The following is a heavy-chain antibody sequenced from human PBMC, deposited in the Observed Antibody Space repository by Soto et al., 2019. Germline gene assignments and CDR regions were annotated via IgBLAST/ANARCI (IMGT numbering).Heavy chain of an antibody. CDR1: GFTFDDNA. CDR2: INWKSDI. Sequence: GGSLRLSCAVSGFTFDDNAMHWVRHAQEKGLEWVSGINWKSDIGYADSVRGRFTISRDNAENSLYLQMNSLRAEDTALYYCGSSQDRGGSSRFICWGQGSQVTVSS. D-gene: IGHD2-15*01. V-gene: IGHV3-9*01. CDR3: GSSQDRGGSSRFIC. J-gene: IGHJ4*02.